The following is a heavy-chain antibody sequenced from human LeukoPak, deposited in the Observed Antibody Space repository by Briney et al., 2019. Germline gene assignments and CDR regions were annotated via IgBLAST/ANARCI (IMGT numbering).Heavy chain of an antibody. V-gene: IGHV3-20*04. CDR2: INWNGGST. J-gene: IGHJ4*02. Sequence: GVSLTLSCAASGFTFDDHGMSWVRQVPGKGLEWVSGINWNGGSTGYADSVKGRFTISIANAKNSLYLQMNSLRAEDTALYYCAAGDRNGWYFDYWGQGTLVTVSS. CDR3: AAGDRNGWYFDY. CDR1: GFTFDDHG. D-gene: IGHD6-19*01.